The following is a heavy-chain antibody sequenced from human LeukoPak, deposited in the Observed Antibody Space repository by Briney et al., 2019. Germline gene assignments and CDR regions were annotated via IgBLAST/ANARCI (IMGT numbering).Heavy chain of an antibody. CDR3: ARHPAGYWYFDL. V-gene: IGHV4-59*08. J-gene: IGHJ2*01. CDR2: IYYSGST. D-gene: IGHD6-13*01. Sequence: PSETLSLTCTVSGGPISSYYWSWIRQPPGKGLEWIGYIYYSGSTNYNPSPKSRVTISVDTSKHQFSLKLSSVTAADTAVYYCARHPAGYWYFDLWGRGTLVTVSS. CDR1: GGPISSYY.